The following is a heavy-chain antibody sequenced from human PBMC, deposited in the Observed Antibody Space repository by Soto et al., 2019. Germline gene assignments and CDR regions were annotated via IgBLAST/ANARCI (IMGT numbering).Heavy chain of an antibody. Sequence: SVKVSCKASGGTFSSYAISWVRQAPGQGLEWMGGIIPIFGTANYAQKFQGRVTITADESTSTAYMELSSLRSEDTAVYYCARVEVRGVITWFDPWGQGTLVTVSS. V-gene: IGHV1-69*13. CDR3: ARVEVRGVITWFDP. CDR1: GGTFSSYA. D-gene: IGHD3-10*01. CDR2: IIPIFGTA. J-gene: IGHJ5*02.